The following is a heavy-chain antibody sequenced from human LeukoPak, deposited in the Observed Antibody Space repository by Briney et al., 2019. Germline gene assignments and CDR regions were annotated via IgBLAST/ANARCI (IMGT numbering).Heavy chain of an antibody. Sequence: ASVKVSCKASGGTFSGYAISWVRQAPGQGLEWMGGIIPIFGTANYAQKFQGRVTIATDESTSTAYMELSSLRSEDTAVCYCARSRTIPAYSSSWYEDYWGQGTLVTVSS. D-gene: IGHD6-13*01. CDR3: ARSRTIPAYSSSWYEDY. CDR2: IIPIFGTA. CDR1: GGTFSGYA. J-gene: IGHJ4*02. V-gene: IGHV1-69*05.